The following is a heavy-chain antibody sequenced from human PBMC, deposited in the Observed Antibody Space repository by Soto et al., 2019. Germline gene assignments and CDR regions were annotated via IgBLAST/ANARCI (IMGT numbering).Heavy chain of an antibody. V-gene: IGHV4-34*01. Sequence: PSETLSLTCAVYVGSFSGYYWSWIRQPPGKGLEWIGEINHSGSTNYNPSLKSRVTISVDTSKNQFSLKLSSVTAADTALYYCASLGYCSYRGYFDQDTVGFWGQGTLVTVSS. CDR3: ASLGYCSYRGYFDQDTVGF. CDR1: VGSFSGYY. J-gene: IGHJ4*02. CDR2: INHSGST. D-gene: IGHD2-15*01.